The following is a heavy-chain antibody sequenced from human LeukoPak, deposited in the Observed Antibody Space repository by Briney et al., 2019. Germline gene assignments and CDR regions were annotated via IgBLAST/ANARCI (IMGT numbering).Heavy chain of an antibody. J-gene: IGHJ4*02. V-gene: IGHV1-2*02. D-gene: IGHD6-19*01. CDR1: GYTLTELS. CDR3: ARELAVAGQKGQPYDY. Sequence: ASVKVSCKVSGYTLTELSMHWVRQAPGQGLEWMGWINPNSGGTNYAQKFQGRVTMTRDTSISTAYMELSRLRSDDTAVYYCARELAVAGQKGQPYDYWGQGTLVTVSS. CDR2: INPNSGGT.